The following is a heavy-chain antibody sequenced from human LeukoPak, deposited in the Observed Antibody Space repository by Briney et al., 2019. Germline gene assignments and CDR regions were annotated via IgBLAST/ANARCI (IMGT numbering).Heavy chain of an antibody. CDR1: GFSFSTSS. J-gene: IGHJ4*02. V-gene: IGHV3-30*03. CDR2: ISYDGSNK. Sequence: GGSLRLSCAASGFSFSTSSMNWVRQAPGKGLEWVAVISYDGSNKYYADSVKGRFTISRDNSKNTLYLQMNSLRAEDTAVYYCARYGQAAMVNRFDYCGQGNLFTVSS. CDR3: ARYGQAAMVNRFDY. D-gene: IGHD5-18*01.